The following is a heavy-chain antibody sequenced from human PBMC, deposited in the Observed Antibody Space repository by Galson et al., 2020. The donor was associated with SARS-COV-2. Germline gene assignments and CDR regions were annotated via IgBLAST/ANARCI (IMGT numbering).Heavy chain of an antibody. CDR1: GFTFSSYS. CDR2: ISSSSYI. CDR3: ARGRHYYDSSGPLDY. J-gene: IGHJ4*02. Sequence: GGSLRLSCAASGFTFSSYSMNWVRQAPGKGLEWVSSISSSSYIYYADSVKGRFTISRDNAKNSLYLQMNSLRAEDTAVYYCARGRHYYDSSGPLDYWGQGTLVTVSS. V-gene: IGHV3-21*01. D-gene: IGHD3-22*01.